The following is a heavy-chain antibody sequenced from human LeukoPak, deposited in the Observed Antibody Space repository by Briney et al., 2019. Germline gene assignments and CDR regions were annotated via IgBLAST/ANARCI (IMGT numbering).Heavy chain of an antibody. CDR3: ASSNYCSGGSCYSDYYYYGMDV. J-gene: IGHJ6*02. D-gene: IGHD2-15*01. CDR1: GFTFSSYS. CDR2: ITASGTAT. V-gene: IGHV3-48*01. Sequence: GGSLRLSCAASGFTFSSYSMNWVRQAPGKGPEWVSHITASGTATFYADSVKGRFTISRDNAKNSLYLQMNSLRAEDTAVYYCASSNYCSGGSCYSDYYYYGMDVWGQGTTVTVSS.